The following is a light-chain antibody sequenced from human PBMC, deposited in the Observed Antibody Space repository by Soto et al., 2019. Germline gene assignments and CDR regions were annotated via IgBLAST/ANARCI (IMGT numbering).Light chain of an antibody. CDR1: ISDIGGYNF. J-gene: IGLJ2*01. CDR2: DVN. V-gene: IGLV2-14*01. CDR3: SSYTTIKTVV. Sequence: QSALTQPASVSGSPGQSITISCTGTISDIGGYNFISWYQHHPGKAPKLVIYDVNNRPSGISYRFSGSKSGNTASLTISGLQAEDEADYYCSSYTTIKTVVFGGGTKLTVL.